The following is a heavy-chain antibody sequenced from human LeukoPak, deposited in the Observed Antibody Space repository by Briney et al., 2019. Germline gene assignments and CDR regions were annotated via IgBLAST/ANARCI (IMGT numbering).Heavy chain of an antibody. D-gene: IGHD6-19*01. V-gene: IGHV4-59*01. CDR3: ARGDTGRAVAGPFDY. J-gene: IGHJ4*02. CDR2: IHYIGST. CDR1: GGSLGSYY. Sequence: SETLSLTCTVAGGSLGSYYWSWIRQPPGKGLEWVGYIHYIGSTNFNPSLKSRVTISVSTSKNQFFLMLISVTAADTAVYYCARGDTGRAVAGPFDYWGQGTLVTVSS.